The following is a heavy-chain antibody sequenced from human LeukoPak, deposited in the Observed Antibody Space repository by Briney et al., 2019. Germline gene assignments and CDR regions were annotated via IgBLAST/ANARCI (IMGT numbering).Heavy chain of an antibody. CDR1: GFTFSSYS. J-gene: IGHJ5*02. CDR3: ARDYGGNSGPDWFDP. CDR2: ISSNSGTI. V-gene: IGHV3-48*04. Sequence: GGSLRLSCSASGFTFSSYSMNWVRQAPGKGLEWVSYISSNSGTIYYEDYVKDRFTISRDNAKSSLYLQMNSLRAEDTAVYYCARDYGGNSGPDWFDPWGQGTLVTVSS. D-gene: IGHD4-23*01.